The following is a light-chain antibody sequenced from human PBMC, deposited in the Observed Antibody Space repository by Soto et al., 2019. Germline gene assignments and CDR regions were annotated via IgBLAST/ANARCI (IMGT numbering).Light chain of an antibody. J-gene: IGLJ1*01. Sequence: QSVLTQPAPVSGSPGQSITISCTGTSSDVGNYNLVSWYQQHPGKAPKLMISEVTKRPSGVSNRFSGSKSGNTASLTISGLQAEDEADYYCCSYASGGAFVFGTGTKVTVL. CDR3: CSYASGGAFV. V-gene: IGLV2-23*02. CDR2: EVT. CDR1: SSDVGNYNL.